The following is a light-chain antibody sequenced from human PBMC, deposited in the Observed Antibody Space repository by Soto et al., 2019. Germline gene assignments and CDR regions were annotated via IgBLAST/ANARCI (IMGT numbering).Light chain of an antibody. J-gene: IGLJ2*01. V-gene: IGLV2-8*01. CDR1: SSDVGGYSS. CDR3: SSYAGTSTFVV. CDR2: EVN. Sequence: QSALTQPPSASGFPGQSVTISCTGASSDVGGYSSVSWYQQHPGKAPKLMIYEVNKRPSGVPGRFSGSKSGNTASLTVSGLQAEDEGDYYCSSYAGTSTFVVFGGGTQLTVL.